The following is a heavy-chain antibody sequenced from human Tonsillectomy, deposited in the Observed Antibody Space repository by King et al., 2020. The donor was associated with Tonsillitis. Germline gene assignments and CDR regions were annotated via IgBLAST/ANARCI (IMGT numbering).Heavy chain of an antibody. Sequence: QLQESGPGLVKPSETLSLTCTVSGGSISSSSYYWGWIRQPPGKGLEWIGSIYYSGSTYYNPSLNSRVTISVDTSKNQFSLKLSSVTAADTAVYYCASAYYDYVWGSYYFDYWGQRTLVTVSS. CDR1: GGSISSSSYY. D-gene: IGHD3-16*01. CDR3: ASAYYDYVWGSYYFDY. V-gene: IGHV4-39*07. CDR2: IYYSGST. J-gene: IGHJ4*02.